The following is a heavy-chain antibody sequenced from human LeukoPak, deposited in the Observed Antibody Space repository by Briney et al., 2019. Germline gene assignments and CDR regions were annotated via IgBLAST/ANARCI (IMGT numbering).Heavy chain of an antibody. Sequence: SGTLSLTCAVSGGSISSSNWWSWVRQSPEKNLEWIVSMSFNGNIFYNPSLQSRVTISPDTSKNHFSLNLRSVTAADTAIYYCMRLNTYGLYLDYWGQGRLVTVSS. CDR2: MSFNGNI. J-gene: IGHJ4*02. CDR1: GGSISSSNW. V-gene: IGHV4-4*02. D-gene: IGHD3-10*01. CDR3: MRLNTYGLYLDY.